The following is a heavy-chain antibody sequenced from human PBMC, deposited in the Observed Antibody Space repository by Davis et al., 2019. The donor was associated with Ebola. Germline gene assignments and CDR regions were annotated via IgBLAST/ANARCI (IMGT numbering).Heavy chain of an antibody. V-gene: IGHV3-48*03. CDR2: ISSSGSTI. Sequence: GESLKISCAASGFTFSSYEMNWVRQAPGKGLEWVSYISSSGSTIYYADSVKGRFTISRDNAKNSLYLQMNSLRAEDTAVYYCARGVRGSYYSIFRWFDPWGQGTLVTVSS. CDR1: GFTFSSYE. D-gene: IGHD1-26*01. J-gene: IGHJ5*02. CDR3: ARGVRGSYYSIFRWFDP.